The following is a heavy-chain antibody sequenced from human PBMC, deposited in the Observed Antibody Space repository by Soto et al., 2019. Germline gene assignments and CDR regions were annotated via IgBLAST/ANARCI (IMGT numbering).Heavy chain of an antibody. Sequence: GASVKVSCKASGYTFSNYGITWVRQAPGQGLEWMGWINPNSGGTNYAQKFQGWVTMTRDTSISTAYMELSRLRSDDTAVYYCARGYCSGGSCYPTWKGYYYGMDVWGQGTTVTVSS. V-gene: IGHV1-2*04. D-gene: IGHD2-15*01. CDR1: GYTFSNYG. CDR3: ARGYCSGGSCYPTWKGYYYGMDV. CDR2: INPNSGGT. J-gene: IGHJ6*02.